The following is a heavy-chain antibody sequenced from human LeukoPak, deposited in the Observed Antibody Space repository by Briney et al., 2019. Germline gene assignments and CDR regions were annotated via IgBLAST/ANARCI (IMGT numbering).Heavy chain of an antibody. CDR2: FYYSGST. Sequence: SETLSLTCAVYGGSFSGYYWSWIRQPPGKGLEWIGYFYYSGSTNYNPSLNSRVTISVDTSKNQFSLKLNSVTAADMAVYYCARGARYFDYWGQGTLVTVSS. J-gene: IGHJ4*02. CDR3: ARGARYFDY. CDR1: GGSFSGYY. V-gene: IGHV4-59*01.